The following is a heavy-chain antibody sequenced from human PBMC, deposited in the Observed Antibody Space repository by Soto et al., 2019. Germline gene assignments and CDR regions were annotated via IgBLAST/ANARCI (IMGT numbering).Heavy chain of an antibody. CDR3: ARRRCTYDDFWSGDWSFDY. CDR2: MSANSGNT. CDR1: GYTFTSYG. Sequence: ASVKVSCKASGYTFTSYGINWVRQAPGHGLEWMGWMSANSGNTDYAQKLQGRVTMTRNTSTSTAYMELSSLRSEDTAVYYCARRRCTYDDFWSGDWSFDYWGQGTLVTVSS. J-gene: IGHJ4*02. D-gene: IGHD3-3*01. V-gene: IGHV1-8*01.